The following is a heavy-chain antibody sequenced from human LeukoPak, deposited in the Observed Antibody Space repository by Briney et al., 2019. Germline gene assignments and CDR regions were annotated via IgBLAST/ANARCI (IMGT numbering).Heavy chain of an antibody. Sequence: GASVKVSCKASGYTFTSYYMHWVRQAPGQGLEWMGIMNPSGGSTSYAQKFQGRVTMTTDMSTSTVYMELSSLRSEDTAVYYCATASSIGAQYYFDYWGQGTLVTVSS. CDR2: MNPSGGST. J-gene: IGHJ4*02. CDR3: ATASSIGAQYYFDY. CDR1: GYTFTSYY. D-gene: IGHD6-6*01. V-gene: IGHV1-46*01.